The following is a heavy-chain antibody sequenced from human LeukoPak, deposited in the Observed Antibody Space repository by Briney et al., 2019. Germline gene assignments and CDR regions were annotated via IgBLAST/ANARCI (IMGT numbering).Heavy chain of an antibody. Sequence: GGSLRLSCAASGFTFDDYGMSWVRQAAGKGLEWISGVNWNGGIKGYADSVKGRFTISRDNVKNSLYLQMSSLRAEDTALYYCARGGITIFGVVPSYFDLWGRGTLVTVFS. J-gene: IGHJ2*01. V-gene: IGHV3-20*04. CDR3: ARGGITIFGVVPSYFDL. D-gene: IGHD3-3*01. CDR1: GFTFDDYG. CDR2: VNWNGGIK.